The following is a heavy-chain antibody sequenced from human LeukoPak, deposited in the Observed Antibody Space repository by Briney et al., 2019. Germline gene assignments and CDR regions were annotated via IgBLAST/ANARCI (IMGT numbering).Heavy chain of an antibody. D-gene: IGHD1-26*01. CDR1: GYTFTSYD. CDR3: ARDYSGSYRNDAFDI. V-gene: IGHV1-8*03. Sequence: ASVKVSCKASGYTFTSYDINWVRQATGQGLEWMGWMNPNSGNTAYAQNFQGRVTITRNTSISTAYMELSSLRSEDTAVYYCARDYSGSYRNDAFDIWGQGTMVTVSS. CDR2: MNPNSGNT. J-gene: IGHJ3*02.